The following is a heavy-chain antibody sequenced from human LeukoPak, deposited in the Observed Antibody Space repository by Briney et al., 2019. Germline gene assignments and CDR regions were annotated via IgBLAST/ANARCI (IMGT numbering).Heavy chain of an antibody. Sequence: GGSLRLSCAASGFTFSSYGMHWVRQAPGKGLEWVAFIRYDGSNKYYADSVKGRFTISRDNSKSTLYLQMNSLRAEDTAVYYCAKVGMPSRGGYYYMDVWGKGTTVTVSS. CDR3: AKVGMPSRGGYYYMDV. J-gene: IGHJ6*03. CDR2: IRYDGSNK. CDR1: GFTFSSYG. D-gene: IGHD2-2*01. V-gene: IGHV3-30*02.